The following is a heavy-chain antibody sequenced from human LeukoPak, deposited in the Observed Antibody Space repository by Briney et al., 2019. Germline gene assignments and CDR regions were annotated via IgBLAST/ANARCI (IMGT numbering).Heavy chain of an antibody. D-gene: IGHD3-10*01. CDR2: INHSGST. Sequence: SETLSLTCAVYGGSFSGYYLSWIRQPPGKGLEWIGEINHSGSTDYNPSLRSRVTISVDTSKNQFSLKLSSVTAADTAVYYCARGRNYYGSGSYFRRNWFDPWGQGTLVTVSS. J-gene: IGHJ5*02. CDR3: ARGRNYYGSGSYFRRNWFDP. CDR1: GGSFSGYY. V-gene: IGHV4-34*01.